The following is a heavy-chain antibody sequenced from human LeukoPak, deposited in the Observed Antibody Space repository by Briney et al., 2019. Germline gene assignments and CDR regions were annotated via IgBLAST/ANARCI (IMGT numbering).Heavy chain of an antibody. CDR2: ISHRGRT. CDR3: ARIPLYFLEPFDY. D-gene: IGHD3-3*01. Sequence: SETLSLTCAVYGGSVSGYYWSWIRQPPGKGLEWIGEISHRGRTHYNPSLKGRVTMSVDTSKNQFALEVDSVTAADTAVYYCARIPLYFLEPFDYWGQGILVTVSS. V-gene: IGHV4-34*01. J-gene: IGHJ4*02. CDR1: GGSVSGYY.